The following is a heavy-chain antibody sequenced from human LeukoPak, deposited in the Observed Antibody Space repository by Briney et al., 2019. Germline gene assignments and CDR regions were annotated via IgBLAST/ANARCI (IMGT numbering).Heavy chain of an antibody. D-gene: IGHD6-6*01. CDR1: GYTFTSYG. Sequence: GASVKVSCKASGYTFTSYGISWVRQAPGQGLEWMGWISAYNGNTNYAQKLQGRVTMTEDTSTDTAYMELSSLRSEDTAVYYCATGIAARRRSRLDAFDIWGQGTMVTVSS. V-gene: IGHV1-18*01. J-gene: IGHJ3*02. CDR3: ATGIAARRRSRLDAFDI. CDR2: ISAYNGNT.